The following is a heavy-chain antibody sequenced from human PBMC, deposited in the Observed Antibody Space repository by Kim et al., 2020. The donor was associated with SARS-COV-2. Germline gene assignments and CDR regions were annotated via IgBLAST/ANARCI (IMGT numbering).Heavy chain of an antibody. V-gene: IGHV3-30*18. CDR1: GFTFSSYG. Sequence: GGSLRLSCAASGFTFSSYGMHWVRQAPGKGLEWVAVISYDGSNKYYADSVKGRFTISRDNSKNTLYLQMNSLRAEDTAVYYCAKDPYYYGSGSQDDAFD. J-gene: IGHJ3*02. D-gene: IGHD3-10*01. CDR2: ISYDGSNK. CDR3: AKDPYYYGSGSQDDAFD.